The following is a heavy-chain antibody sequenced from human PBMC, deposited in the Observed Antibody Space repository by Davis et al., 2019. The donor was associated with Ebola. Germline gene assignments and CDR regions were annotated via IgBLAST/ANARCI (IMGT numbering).Heavy chain of an antibody. CDR3: AKEGAGDRLGAFDI. J-gene: IGHJ3*02. Sequence: GESLKISCAASGFTFSGSAMHWVRQASGKGLEWVGRIRSKANSYATAYAASVKGRFTISRDNAKNTLYLQMNSLRAEDTALYYCAKEGAGDRLGAFDIWGQGTMVTVSS. CDR1: GFTFSGSA. CDR2: IRSKANSYAT. V-gene: IGHV3-73*01. D-gene: IGHD7-27*01.